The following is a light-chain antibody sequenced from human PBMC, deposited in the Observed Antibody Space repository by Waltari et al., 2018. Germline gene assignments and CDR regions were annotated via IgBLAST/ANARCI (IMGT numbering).Light chain of an antibody. CDR1: QSVLYSSTNKNF. Sequence: DIVMTQSPDSLAVSLGERATINCKSSQSVLYSSTNKNFLSWYQQKPGQPPKLRIYWASTRESGVPDRFSGSGSGTDFTLTISSLQAEDVAVYYCQQYSSAPPWTFGQGTKVEIK. J-gene: IGKJ1*01. CDR3: QQYSSAPPWT. V-gene: IGKV4-1*01. CDR2: WAS.